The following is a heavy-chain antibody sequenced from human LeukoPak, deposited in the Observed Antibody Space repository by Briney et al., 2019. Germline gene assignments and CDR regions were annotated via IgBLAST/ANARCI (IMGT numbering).Heavy chain of an antibody. D-gene: IGHD5-18*01. Sequence: GGSLRLSCAASGFTFSSYGMHWVRQAPGKGLEWVAVIWYDGNNKYYADSVKGRFTISRDNSKNTLYLQMNSLRAEDTAVYYCAKDWGYTTMVSNYFDYWGQGTLVTVSS. CDR3: AKDWGYTTMVSNYFDY. CDR2: IWYDGNNK. J-gene: IGHJ4*02. CDR1: GFTFSSYG. V-gene: IGHV3-33*06.